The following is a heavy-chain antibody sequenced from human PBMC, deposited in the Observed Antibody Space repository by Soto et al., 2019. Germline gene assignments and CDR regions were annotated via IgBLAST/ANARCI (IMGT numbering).Heavy chain of an antibody. V-gene: IGHV4-4*07. J-gene: IGHJ4*02. CDR3: ARHIRSYVYGEGY. CDR1: VVSINSYW. Sequence: SETLSLTCSFSVVSINSYWWSCIRHPAGKGLEWIGRVYSSGTTDYNPSLNSRATLSVETSKNQFSLKLSSVTAADTAVYYCARHIRSYVYGEGYWRQGSQFSVSS. D-gene: IGHD2-21*01. CDR2: VYSSGTT.